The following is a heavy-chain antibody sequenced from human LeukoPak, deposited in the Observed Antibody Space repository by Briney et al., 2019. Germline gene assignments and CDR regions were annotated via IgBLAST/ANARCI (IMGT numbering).Heavy chain of an antibody. CDR2: IKEDGSEK. CDR3: ATYSSDFGRLDP. J-gene: IGHJ5*02. D-gene: IGHD3-22*01. CDR1: GFTFSSYA. V-gene: IGHV3-7*01. Sequence: PGGSLRLSCAASGFTFSSYAMSWVRQAPGKGLEGVANIKEDGSEKNYVDSVKGRFTISRDNAKNTLYLQMNSLRADDTAVYYCATYSSDFGRLDPWGQGTQVTVSS.